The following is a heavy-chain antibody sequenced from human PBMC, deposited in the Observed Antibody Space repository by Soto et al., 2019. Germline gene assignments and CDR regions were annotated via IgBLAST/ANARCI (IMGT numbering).Heavy chain of an antibody. J-gene: IGHJ3*02. D-gene: IGHD4-17*01. CDR3: ARALANDYGDPDAFDI. CDR1: GGTFGSYT. Sequence: SVKVSCKASGGTFGSYTISWVRQAPGQGLEWMGRIIPILGIANYAQKFQGRVTITADKSTSTAYMELSSLRSEDTAVYYCARALANDYGDPDAFDIWGQGTMVTVSS. V-gene: IGHV1-69*02. CDR2: IIPILGIA.